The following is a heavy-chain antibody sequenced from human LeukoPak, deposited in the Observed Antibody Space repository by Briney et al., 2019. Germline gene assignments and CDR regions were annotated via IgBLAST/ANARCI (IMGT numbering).Heavy chain of an antibody. V-gene: IGHV3-23*01. D-gene: IGHD1-1*01. CDR2: ISGSGVST. J-gene: IGHJ4*02. Sequence: PGGSLRLSCAASGFTFGSYAMSWVRQAPGKGLEWVSTISGSGVSTYFADSVKGRFTISRDNSKNTLYLQMNSLRPEDTAVYYCAKHFYPLGNDVIYFDSWGQGTLVTVSS. CDR1: GFTFGSYA. CDR3: AKHFYPLGNDVIYFDS.